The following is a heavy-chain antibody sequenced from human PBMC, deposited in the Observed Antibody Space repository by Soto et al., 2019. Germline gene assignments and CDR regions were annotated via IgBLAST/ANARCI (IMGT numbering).Heavy chain of an antibody. D-gene: IGHD4-17*01. Sequence: SETLSLTCTVSGGSISSYYWSWIRQPPGKGLEWIGYIYYTGSTYYNPSLKSRVTISVDKSKNQFSLKLSSVTAAGTAVYYCAKLPGADYGVIFDPWGQETLITVSS. CDR3: AKLPGADYGVIFDP. CDR2: IYYTGST. J-gene: IGHJ5*02. V-gene: IGHV4-59*12. CDR1: GGSISSYY.